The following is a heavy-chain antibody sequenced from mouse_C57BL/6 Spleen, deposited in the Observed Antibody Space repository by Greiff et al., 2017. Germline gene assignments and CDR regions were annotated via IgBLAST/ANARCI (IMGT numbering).Heavy chain of an antibody. CDR1: GNPFTDYY. CDR3: ARSGHYPYSFDY. CDR2: IYPHNGGN. D-gene: IGHD1-2*01. J-gene: IGHJ2*02. Sequence: EVQLQQSGPELVQPGASVKMSCKASGNPFTDYYMHWLKQSHGKSLVWIGNIYPHNGGNGYNQKFKGKATLPVDQSSSTAYMELRSLTSDDSSVYYCARSGHYPYSFDYWGPGTSLTFSS. V-gene: IGHV1-34*01.